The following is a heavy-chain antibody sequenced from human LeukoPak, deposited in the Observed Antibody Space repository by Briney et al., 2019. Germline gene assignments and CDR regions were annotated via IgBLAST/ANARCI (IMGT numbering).Heavy chain of an antibody. V-gene: IGHV3-21*01. J-gene: IGHJ6*03. CDR3: ARDTQGRSSSSYYMDA. D-gene: IGHD6-6*01. Sequence: GGSLRLSCAASGFTFSSYSMNWVRQAPGKGLEWVSSISSSSSYIYYADSVKGRFTISRDNAKNSLYLQMNSLRAEDTAVYYCARDTQGRSSSSYYMDAWGKGTTVTVSS. CDR1: GFTFSSYS. CDR2: ISSSSSYI.